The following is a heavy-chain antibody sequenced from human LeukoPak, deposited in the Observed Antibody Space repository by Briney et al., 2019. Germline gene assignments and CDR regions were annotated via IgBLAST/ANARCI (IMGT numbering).Heavy chain of an antibody. V-gene: IGHV4-4*02. CDR1: GDSISNSNW. J-gene: IGHJ4*02. Sequence: SETLSLTCAVSGDSISNSNWWSWVRQPPGKGLEWIGEIHHAGSTNYNPSLKSRVTISVDKSKNQFSLNLNSVTAADTAVYYCARGFISAAGSFDYWGQGTLVTVSS. D-gene: IGHD6-13*01. CDR2: IHHAGST. CDR3: ARGFISAAGSFDY.